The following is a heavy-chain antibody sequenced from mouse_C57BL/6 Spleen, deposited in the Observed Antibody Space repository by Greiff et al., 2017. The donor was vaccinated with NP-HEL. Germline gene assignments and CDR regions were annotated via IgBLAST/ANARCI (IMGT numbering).Heavy chain of an antibody. CDR3: ARSRTGGWYFDV. J-gene: IGHJ1*03. D-gene: IGHD1-1*02. V-gene: IGHV1-81*01. CDR1: GYTFTSYG. Sequence: VKLQQSGAELARPGASVKLSCKASGYTFTSYGISWVKQRTGQGLEWIGEIYPRSGNTYYNEKFKGKATLTADKSSSTAYMELRSLTSEDSAVYFCARSRTGGWYFDVWGTGTTVTVSS. CDR2: IYPRSGNT.